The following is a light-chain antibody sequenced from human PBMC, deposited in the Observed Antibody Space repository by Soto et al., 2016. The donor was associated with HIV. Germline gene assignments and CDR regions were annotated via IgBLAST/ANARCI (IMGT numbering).Light chain of an antibody. V-gene: IGKV1-33*01. CDR3: QQYDNLPST. CDR1: QDITNY. CDR2: DAS. J-gene: IGKJ3*01. Sequence: DVQLTQSPSSLSASVGDRVTIACQASQDITNYLNWYQKKPGIAPKLLIYDASRLETGVPSRFSGSGSGTDFTFTISSLQPEDIATYYCQQYDNLPSTFGPGTKVD.